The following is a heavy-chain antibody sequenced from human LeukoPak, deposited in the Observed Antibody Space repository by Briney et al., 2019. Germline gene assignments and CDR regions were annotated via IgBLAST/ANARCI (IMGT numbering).Heavy chain of an antibody. CDR3: ARDRDTVTTWGDY. CDR1: GYTFTSYG. CDR2: ISAYNGNT. V-gene: IGHV1-18*01. Sequence: GASVKVSRKASGYTFTSYGISWVRQAPGQGLEWMGWISAYNGNTNYAQKLQGRVTMTTDTSTSTAYVELRSLRSDDTAVYYCARDRDTVTTWGDYWGQGTLVTVSS. J-gene: IGHJ4*02. D-gene: IGHD4-17*01.